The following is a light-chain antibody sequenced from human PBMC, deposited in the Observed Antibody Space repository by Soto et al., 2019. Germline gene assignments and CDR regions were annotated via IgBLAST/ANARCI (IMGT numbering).Light chain of an antibody. J-gene: IGLJ3*02. CDR1: SGHSSYA. Sequence: QSVVTQSPSASASLGASVKLTCTLSSGHSSYAIAWHQQQPEKGPRYLMKLNSDGSHTKGDGIPDRFSGSSSGAERYLTISSLPSEDEADYYCQTWGTGNWVFGGGTKLTVL. CDR3: QTWGTGNWV. V-gene: IGLV4-69*01. CDR2: LNSDGSH.